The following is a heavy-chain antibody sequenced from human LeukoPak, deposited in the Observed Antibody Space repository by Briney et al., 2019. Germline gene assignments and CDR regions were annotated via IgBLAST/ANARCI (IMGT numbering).Heavy chain of an antibody. V-gene: IGHV1-24*01. CDR2: FDPEDGET. Sequence: ASVKVSCKVSGYTLTELSMHWVRQAPGKGLEWMGGFDPEDGETIYAQKFQGRVTMTEDTSTDTAYMGLSSLRSEDTAVYYCATDYYYGSGVVQHWGQGTMVTVSS. D-gene: IGHD3-10*01. CDR3: ATDYYYGSGVVQH. CDR1: GYTLTELS. J-gene: IGHJ1*01.